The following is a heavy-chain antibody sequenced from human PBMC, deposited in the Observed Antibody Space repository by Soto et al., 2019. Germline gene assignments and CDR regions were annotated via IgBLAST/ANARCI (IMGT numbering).Heavy chain of an antibody. V-gene: IGHV3-7*01. CDR2: IKEDGSEK. Sequence: EVQLVQSGGGLVQPGGSLRLSCAASGFTFSRSWMSWVRQAPGKELEWVANIKEDGSEKYYVDSVKGRFTISRDNAKNSLYLQMNSLRAEDTAMYYCAKDAQGYDYWGQGTLVTVSS. J-gene: IGHJ4*02. D-gene: IGHD5-12*01. CDR3: AKDAQGYDY. CDR1: GFTFSRSW.